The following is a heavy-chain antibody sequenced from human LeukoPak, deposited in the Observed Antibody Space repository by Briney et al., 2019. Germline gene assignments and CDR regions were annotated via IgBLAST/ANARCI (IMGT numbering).Heavy chain of an antibody. D-gene: IGHD6-19*01. CDR2: INTLGSST. V-gene: IGHV3-74*01. CDR3: ARVLVVAGTGAFDF. CDR1: GFTFRNYW. J-gene: IGHJ3*01. Sequence: GGSLRLLCAASGFTFRNYWMHWVHQAAGKGLVWVSRINTLGSSTIYADSVMGRFTNSRYNAKNTLYLQMNSLRAEDTAVYYCARVLVVAGTGAFDFWGQGTMVTVSS.